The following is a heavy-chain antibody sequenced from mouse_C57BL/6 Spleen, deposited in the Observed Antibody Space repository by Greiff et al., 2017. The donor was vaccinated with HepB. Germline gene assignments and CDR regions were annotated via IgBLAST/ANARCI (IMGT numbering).Heavy chain of an antibody. J-gene: IGHJ3*01. V-gene: IGHV1-74*01. Sequence: QVQLKESGAELVKPGASVKVSCKASGYTFTSYWMHWVKQRPGQGLEWIGRIHPSDSDTNYNQKFKGKATLTVDKSSSTAYMQLSSLTSEDSAVYYCAIDYGSSRFAYWGQGTLVTVSA. CDR3: AIDYGSSRFAY. CDR1: GYTFTSYW. D-gene: IGHD1-1*01. CDR2: IHPSDSDT.